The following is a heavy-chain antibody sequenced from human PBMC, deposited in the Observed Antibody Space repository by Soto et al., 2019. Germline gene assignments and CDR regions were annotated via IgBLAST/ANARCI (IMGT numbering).Heavy chain of an antibody. D-gene: IGHD1-26*01. CDR1: GFTFDDYG. CDR2: VNWNGGST. V-gene: IGHV3-20*04. Sequence: EVQLEESGGGVLRPGGSLRLSCAAPGFTFDDYGMSWARQAPGKGLEWGSGVNWNGGSTGYADSVKGRFTISRDNAKNPLYLQRNSLRAEDTAFYYCVRWASLNFDYWGHGRRVTVSS. J-gene: IGHJ4*01. CDR3: VRWASLNFDY.